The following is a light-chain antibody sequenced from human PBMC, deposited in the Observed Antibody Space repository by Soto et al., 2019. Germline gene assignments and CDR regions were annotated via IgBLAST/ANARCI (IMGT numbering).Light chain of an antibody. V-gene: IGKV1-39*01. Sequence: DIQMTQSPSSLSASVGDRVSITCRASQSIESYLNWYQQKPGKAPNLLIYAASSLQSGVPSRFSGSGSGTDFTLTISSLQPEDFATYYCQQSYSTPYTFGQGTKVEIK. J-gene: IGKJ2*01. CDR3: QQSYSTPYT. CDR2: AAS. CDR1: QSIESY.